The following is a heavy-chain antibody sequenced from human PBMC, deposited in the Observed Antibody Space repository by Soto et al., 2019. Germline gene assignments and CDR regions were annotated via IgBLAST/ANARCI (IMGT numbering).Heavy chain of an antibody. CDR2: IYYSGST. CDR3: ATDCSGGSCYDY. J-gene: IGHJ4*02. V-gene: IGHV4-30-4*01. Sequence: SETLCLTCTVSGGSIRSGDYYWSWIRQPPGKGLEWIGYIYYSGSTYYNPSLKSRVTISVDTSKNQFSLKLSSVTAADTAVYYCATDCSGGSCYDYWGQGTLVTVSS. CDR1: GGSIRSGDYY. D-gene: IGHD2-15*01.